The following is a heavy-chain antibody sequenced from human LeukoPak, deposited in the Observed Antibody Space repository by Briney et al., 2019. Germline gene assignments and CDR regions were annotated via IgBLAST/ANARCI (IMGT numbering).Heavy chain of an antibody. V-gene: IGHV3-74*01. D-gene: IGHD4-23*01. CDR2: IHTDGSNT. J-gene: IGHJ5*02. CDR3: ARTSYGGNSPDWFDP. CDR1: GFIFSSYW. Sequence: GGSLRLSCAASGFIFSSYWMHWVRQAPGKGLVWVSHIHTDGSNTSYADSVKGRFTISRDNAKNTLYLQMNSLRAEDTAVYYCARTSYGGNSPDWFDPWGQGTLVTVSS.